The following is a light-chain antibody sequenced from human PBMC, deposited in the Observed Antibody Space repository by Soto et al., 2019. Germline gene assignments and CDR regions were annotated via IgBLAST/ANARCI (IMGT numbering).Light chain of an antibody. V-gene: IGKV1-39*01. CDR1: QSVTTY. J-gene: IGKJ2*01. CDR2: GAS. CDR3: QQGFTPPYT. Sequence: DIQLTQSPSSLSASVGDRVTITCRASQSVTTYLNWYQQKPGKAPKLLIYGASYLQGGVPSRFSGSGSGTDFTLTISSLQPEDFASYSCQQGFTPPYTFGQGTKLEIK.